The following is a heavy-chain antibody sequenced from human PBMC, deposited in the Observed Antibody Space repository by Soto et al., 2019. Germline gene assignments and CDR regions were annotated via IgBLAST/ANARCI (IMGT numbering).Heavy chain of an antibody. D-gene: IGHD7-27*01. CDR3: VKCSSWAQPQDAFDI. J-gene: IGHJ3*02. Sequence: GGSLRLSCSASGFTFSNYAMHWVRQAPGKGLEYVSAISSNGGSTYEADSVKGRFTISRDNSKNTLYLQMSILRAEYTAVYYCVKCSSWAQPQDAFDIWGQGTMVTVSS. CDR1: GFTFSNYA. CDR2: ISSNGGST. V-gene: IGHV3-64D*06.